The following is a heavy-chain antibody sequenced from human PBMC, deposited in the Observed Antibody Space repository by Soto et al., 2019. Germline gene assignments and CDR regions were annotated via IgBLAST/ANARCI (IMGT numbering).Heavy chain of an antibody. Sequence: QVQLRESGPGLVKPSQTLSLTCTVSGGSIRSGGYNWSWIRQLPGKGLEWIGYIFHTGNTYYNPSLKSRVTISVDTSQNQFSLRLSSVTAADTALYYCARDQGKLITPAQWGQGVLVTVSS. V-gene: IGHV4-31*03. CDR2: IFHTGNT. J-gene: IGHJ1*01. CDR1: GGSIRSGGYN. CDR3: ARDQGKLITPAQ. D-gene: IGHD1-20*01.